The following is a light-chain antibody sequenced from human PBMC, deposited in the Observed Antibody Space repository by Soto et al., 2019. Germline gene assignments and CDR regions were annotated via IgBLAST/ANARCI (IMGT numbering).Light chain of an antibody. V-gene: IGKV3-20*01. J-gene: IGKJ5*01. CDR2: GAS. CDR1: QSVSGSD. CDR3: QQYGSSPPIT. Sequence: EIVLTQSPGTLSLSPGERATLSCRASQSVSGSDLAWYQQKPGQAPRLLIYGASSRATGIPDRFSGSGSGTDFTLTISRLEPEVFAVYYCQQYGSSPPITFGQGTRLDIK.